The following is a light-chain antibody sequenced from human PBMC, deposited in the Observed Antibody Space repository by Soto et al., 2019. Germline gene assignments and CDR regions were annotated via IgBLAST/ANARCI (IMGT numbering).Light chain of an antibody. CDR3: QSYDSSLSGNYV. CDR1: TSDIGAGFD. V-gene: IGLV1-40*01. CDR2: GNT. Sequence: QSVLTRPPSVSGAPGQRVTISCTGSTSDIGAGFDVHWYQQLPGKAPKLLIYGNTNRPSGVPDRFSGSKSGTSASLAITGLQAEDEADYYCQSYDSSLSGNYVFGTGTKVTVL. J-gene: IGLJ1*01.